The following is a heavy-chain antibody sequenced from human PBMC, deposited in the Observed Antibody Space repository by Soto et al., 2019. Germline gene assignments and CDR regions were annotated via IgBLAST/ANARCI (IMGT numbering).Heavy chain of an antibody. V-gene: IGHV3-21*01. Sequence: EAQLVESGGGLVKPGGSLRLSCAASGFTFSSYSMNWVRQAPGKGLEWVSSISSSSSYIYYADSVKGRFTISRDNAKNSLYLQMNSLRAEDTAVYYCAREPGVVIIPDFDYWGQGTLVTVSS. J-gene: IGHJ4*02. CDR3: AREPGVVIIPDFDY. CDR1: GFTFSSYS. CDR2: ISSSSSYI. D-gene: IGHD3-3*01.